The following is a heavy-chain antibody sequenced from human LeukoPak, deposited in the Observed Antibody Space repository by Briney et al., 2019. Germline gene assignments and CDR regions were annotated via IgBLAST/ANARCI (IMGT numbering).Heavy chain of an antibody. D-gene: IGHD2-2*01. V-gene: IGHV1-69*06. CDR2: IIPIFGTA. CDR1: GGTFSSYA. CDR3: AREAGSAKSPRDVVPAAPFDY. Sequence: SVKVSCKASGGTFSSYAISWVRQAPGQGLEWMGGIIPIFGTANYAQKFQGRVTITADKSTSTAYMELSSLRSEDTAVYYCAREAGSAKSPRDVVPAAPFDYWGQGTLVTVSS. J-gene: IGHJ4*02.